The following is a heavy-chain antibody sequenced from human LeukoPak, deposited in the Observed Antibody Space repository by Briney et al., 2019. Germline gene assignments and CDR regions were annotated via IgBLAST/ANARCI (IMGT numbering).Heavy chain of an antibody. J-gene: IGHJ4*02. CDR3: AKLDCSGGSCYRYYFDY. CDR2: ISGSGGST. CDR1: GFTFSSYA. D-gene: IGHD2-15*01. Sequence: PGGSLRLSFAASGFTFSSYAMSWVRQAPGKGLEWVSAISGSGGSTYYADSVKGRFTISRDNSKNTLYLQMNSLRAEDTAVYYCAKLDCSGGSCYRYYFDYWGQGTLVTVSS. V-gene: IGHV3-23*01.